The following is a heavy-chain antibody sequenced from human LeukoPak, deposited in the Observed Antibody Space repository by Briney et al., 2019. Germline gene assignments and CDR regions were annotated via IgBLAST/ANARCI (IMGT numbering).Heavy chain of an antibody. CDR3: ARGYSYGY. Sequence: GASVKVSCKASGYTFTGYYMHWVRQAPGQGLEWMGWINPNSGGTNYAQKFQGRVTMTRDMSTSTVYMELSSLRSGDTAVYYCARGYSYGYWGQGTLVTVSS. D-gene: IGHD5-18*01. CDR2: INPNSGGT. V-gene: IGHV1-2*02. CDR1: GYTFTGYY. J-gene: IGHJ4*02.